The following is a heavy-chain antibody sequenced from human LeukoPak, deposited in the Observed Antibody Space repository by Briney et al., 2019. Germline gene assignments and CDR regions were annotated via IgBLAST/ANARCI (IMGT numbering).Heavy chain of an antibody. CDR3: ARLWDSTGLYFYYYMDV. V-gene: IGHV4-39*01. J-gene: IGHJ6*03. CDR2: YHIGDT. D-gene: IGHD6-19*01. CDR1: GVSIRGDTYY. Sequence: SETLSLTCTVSGVSIRGDTYYWGWIRQPPGKGLEWIGNYHIGDTYYNPSLKSRVTISEDTSKNQFSLRVNSVTAADTAVYYCARLWDSTGLYFYYYMDVWGEGTTVTVSS.